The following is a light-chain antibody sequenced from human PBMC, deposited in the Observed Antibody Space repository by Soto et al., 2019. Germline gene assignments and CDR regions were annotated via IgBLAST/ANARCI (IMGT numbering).Light chain of an antibody. CDR1: QSVSSF. V-gene: IGKV3-11*01. CDR2: DAS. J-gene: IGKJ2*01. Sequence: EIVLTQSPATLSLSPGERATLPCKASQSVSSFLAWYQQKPGQAPRLLIYDASNRATGIPARFSGSGSGTDFTLTISSLEPEDFAVYYCLQRSNWPYTFGQGTKLEIK. CDR3: LQRSNWPYT.